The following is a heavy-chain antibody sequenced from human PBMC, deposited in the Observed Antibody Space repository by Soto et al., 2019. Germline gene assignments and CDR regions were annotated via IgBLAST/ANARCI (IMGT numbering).Heavy chain of an antibody. CDR3: ARPPSLSPQSYYYMDV. D-gene: IGHD3-16*01. Sequence: ASVKVSCKASGYTFTSYAMHWVRQAPGQRLEWMGWINAGNGNTKYSQKFQGRVTITRDTSASTAYMELSSLRSEDTAVYYCARPPSLSPQSYYYMDVWGKGTTVTVSS. CDR1: GYTFTSYA. J-gene: IGHJ6*03. V-gene: IGHV1-3*01. CDR2: INAGNGNT.